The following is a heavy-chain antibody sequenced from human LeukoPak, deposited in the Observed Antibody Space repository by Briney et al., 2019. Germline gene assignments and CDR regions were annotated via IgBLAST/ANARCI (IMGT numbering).Heavy chain of an antibody. CDR3: ARALLRGGAFDI. J-gene: IGHJ3*02. V-gene: IGHV3-21*01. CDR2: ISSSSSYI. CDR1: GFTYNTYA. Sequence: GGSLRLSCAASGFTYNTYAMSWVRQAPGKGLEWVSSISSSSSYIYYADSVKGRFTISRDNAKNSLYLQMNSLRAEDTAVYYCARALLRGGAFDIWGQGTMVTVSS.